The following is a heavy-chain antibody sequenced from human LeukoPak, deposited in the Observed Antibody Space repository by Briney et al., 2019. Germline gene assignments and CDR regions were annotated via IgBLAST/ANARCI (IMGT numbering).Heavy chain of an antibody. D-gene: IGHD3-22*01. CDR3: ARAYYYDSSGSLHY. CDR1: GYTFTGYY. J-gene: IGHJ4*02. V-gene: IGHV1-2*02. CDR2: INPNSGGT. Sequence: GASVKVSCKASGYTFTGYYMHWVRQAPGQGLEWMGWINPNSGGTNYAQKFQGRVTMTRDTSISTAYMELSRLGSDDTAVYYCARAYYYDSSGSLHYWGQGTLVTVSS.